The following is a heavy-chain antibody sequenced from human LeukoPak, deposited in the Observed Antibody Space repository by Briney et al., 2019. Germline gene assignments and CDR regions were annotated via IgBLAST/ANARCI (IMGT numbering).Heavy chain of an antibody. Sequence: SETLSLTCTVSGGSISSSSYYWGWIRQPPGKGLEWIGSIYYSGSTYYNPSLKSRVTISVDTSKNQFSLKLSSVTAADTAVYYCARGPAAGLWGQGTLVTVSS. CDR3: ARGPAAGL. J-gene: IGHJ4*02. D-gene: IGHD6-13*01. CDR2: IYYSGST. CDR1: GGSISSSSYY. V-gene: IGHV4-39*07.